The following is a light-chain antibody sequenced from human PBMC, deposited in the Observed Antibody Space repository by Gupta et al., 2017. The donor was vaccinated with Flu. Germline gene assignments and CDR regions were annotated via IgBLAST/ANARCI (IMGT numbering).Light chain of an antibody. V-gene: IGKV3-15*01. CDR3: QQYNNWPHAHS. Sequence: EIVMTQSPATLSVSPGERATLSCRASQSVSSNLAWYQQKPGQAPRLLIYGASTRATGIPARFSGSGSGTEFTLTISSLQSEDVAVYYCQQYNNWPHAHSFGQGTKLEIK. J-gene: IGKJ2*03. CDR1: QSVSSN. CDR2: GAS.